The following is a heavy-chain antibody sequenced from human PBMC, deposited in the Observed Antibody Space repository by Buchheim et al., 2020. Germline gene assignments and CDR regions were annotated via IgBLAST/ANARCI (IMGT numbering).Heavy chain of an antibody. V-gene: IGHV2-70*15. Sequence: QVTLRESGPALVKPTQTLTLTCSFSGFSLSTNSMCVSWMRQPPGKALEWLARIDWDEDEYYSASLRARLTISKDTSRNQVVLTLTNVGPADTGTYYCARSPTDYFYQYGMDVWGQGTT. CDR3: ARSPTDYFYQYGMDV. CDR2: IDWDEDE. CDR1: GFSLSTNSMC. J-gene: IGHJ6*02.